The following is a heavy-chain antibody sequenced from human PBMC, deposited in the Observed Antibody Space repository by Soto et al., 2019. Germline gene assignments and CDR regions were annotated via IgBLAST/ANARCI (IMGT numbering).Heavy chain of an antibody. Sequence: QVQLVQSGAEVKKPGASVRVSCKASGYTFTTYDIHWVRQAPGLGLEWMGIITPGGGITSYAQKFKGRITMTRDTSTSTVYMELSSLRSEDTAMYYCAKVLSELVPRHFDNWGQGTLVTVSS. D-gene: IGHD6-13*01. CDR2: ITPGGGIT. V-gene: IGHV1-46*01. CDR3: AKVLSELVPRHFDN. J-gene: IGHJ4*02. CDR1: GYTFTTYD.